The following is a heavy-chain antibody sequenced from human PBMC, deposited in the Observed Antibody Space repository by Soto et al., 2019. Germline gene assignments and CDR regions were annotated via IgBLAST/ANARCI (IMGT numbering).Heavy chain of an antibody. V-gene: IGHV3-53*02. CDR2: IYSGGST. CDR3: ARGGLLVAFDY. Sequence: EVQLVETGGGLIQPGGSLRLSCAASGFTVSSNYMSRVRQAPGKGLEWVSDIYSGGSTYYADSVKGRFTISRDNSKNTLYLQMHSLRAEDTAMYYCARGGLLVAFDYWGQGTLVTVSS. J-gene: IGHJ4*01. D-gene: IGHD2-15*01. CDR1: GFTVSSNY.